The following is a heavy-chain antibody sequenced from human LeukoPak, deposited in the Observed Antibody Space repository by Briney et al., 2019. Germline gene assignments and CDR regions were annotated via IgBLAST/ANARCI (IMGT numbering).Heavy chain of an antibody. CDR1: GYTFTGYY. Sequence: ASVKVSCKASGYTFTGYYMHWVRQAPGQGLEWMGWISPNSGGTNYAQKFQGRVTVTRDTSISTAYMELSRLRSDDTAVYYCARDQGGSSFDYWGQGTLVTVSS. J-gene: IGHJ4*02. V-gene: IGHV1-2*02. CDR2: ISPNSGGT. CDR3: ARDQGGSSFDY. D-gene: IGHD3-16*01.